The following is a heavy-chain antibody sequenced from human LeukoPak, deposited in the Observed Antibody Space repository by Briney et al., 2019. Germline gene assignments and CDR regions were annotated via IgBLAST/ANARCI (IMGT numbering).Heavy chain of an antibody. CDR1: GFTFSSNA. CDR3: AKEFGSDWPYYFDY. J-gene: IGHJ4*02. CDR2: ITGSGGST. D-gene: IGHD6-19*01. V-gene: IGHV3-23*01. Sequence: GGSLRLSCAASGFTFSSNAMSWVRQAPGKGLEWVSYITGSGGSTLYADSVKGRFTVSRNNSKNTLYLQMNTLRAEDTAVYYCAKEFGSDWPYYFDYWGQGTLVTVSS.